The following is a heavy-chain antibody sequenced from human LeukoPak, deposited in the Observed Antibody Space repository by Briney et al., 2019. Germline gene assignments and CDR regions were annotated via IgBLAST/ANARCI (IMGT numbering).Heavy chain of an antibody. CDR3: ARQGGPESSFFDY. D-gene: IGHD3-16*01. Sequence: GESLQISCKGSGYSFTSYWIGWVRQLPGKGLEWMGIIYPGDSDTRYSPSFQGQVTISADKSISTAYLQWSSLKASDTAMYYCARQGGPESSFFDYWGQGTLVTVSS. V-gene: IGHV5-51*01. CDR1: GYSFTSYW. J-gene: IGHJ4*02. CDR2: IYPGDSDT.